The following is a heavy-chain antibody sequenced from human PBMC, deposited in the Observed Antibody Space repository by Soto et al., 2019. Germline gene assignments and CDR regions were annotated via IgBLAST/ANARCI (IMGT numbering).Heavy chain of an antibody. V-gene: IGHV4-30-4*01. CDR2: ISYSGYT. Sequence: QVQLQESGPGLVKPSQTLSLTCTVSVGSISSGDYNWSWIRQPPGKGLGWIGYISYSGYTYYNPPLNSRVTISVDTSKNQFSLKLNSVTAADTAVYYCARSGDYVPFGYWGQGALVTVSS. CDR1: VGSISSGDYN. J-gene: IGHJ4*02. CDR3: ARSGDYVPFGY. D-gene: IGHD4-17*01.